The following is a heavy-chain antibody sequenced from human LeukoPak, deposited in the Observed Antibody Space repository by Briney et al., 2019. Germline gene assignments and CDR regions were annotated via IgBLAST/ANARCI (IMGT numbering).Heavy chain of an antibody. CDR2: IYYSGRT. CDR3: ATLVDATTPLSYYFIGV. Sequence: SETLSLTCTVSGGSVSSGSYYWSWIRQPPGKGLEWVGYIYYSGRTNYSPSLKGRVTISVDTSKNQFSLKLSSVTAADTAVYYCATLVDATTPLSYYFIGVWGKGTTVTVSS. CDR1: GGSVSSGSYY. D-gene: IGHD4-11*01. V-gene: IGHV4-61*01. J-gene: IGHJ6*03.